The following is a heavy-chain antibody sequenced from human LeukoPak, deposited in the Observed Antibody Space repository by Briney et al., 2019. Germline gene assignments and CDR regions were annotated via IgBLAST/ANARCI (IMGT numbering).Heavy chain of an antibody. Sequence: GASVKVSCKASGYTFTSYGISWVRQAPGQGLEWMGWISAYNGNTNYAQKLQGRVTMTTDTSTSTAYMELRSLRSDDTAVYYCARAPNSSSLVREGEDYWGQGTLVTVSS. V-gene: IGHV1-18*01. CDR2: ISAYNGNT. CDR3: ARAPNSSSLVREGEDY. D-gene: IGHD6-13*01. J-gene: IGHJ4*02. CDR1: GYTFTSYG.